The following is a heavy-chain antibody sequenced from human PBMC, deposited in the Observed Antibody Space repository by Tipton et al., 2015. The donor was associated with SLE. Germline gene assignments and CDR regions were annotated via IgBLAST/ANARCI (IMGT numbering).Heavy chain of an antibody. V-gene: IGHV4-38-2*02. J-gene: IGHJ6*02. Sequence: TLSLTCTVSGYSINNGFYWGWIRQPPGKGLEWIGYVYYSGSTNYNPSLKSRVTISMDPSKNQFSLKLNSVTAADTAVYYCARFRDEYYYYAMDVWGQGTTVTVSS. CDR2: VYYSGST. CDR1: GYSINNGFY. CDR3: ARFRDEYYYYAMDV.